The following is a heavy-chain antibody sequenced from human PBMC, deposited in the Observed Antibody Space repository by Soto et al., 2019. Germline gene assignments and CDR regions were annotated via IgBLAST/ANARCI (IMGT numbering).Heavy chain of an antibody. D-gene: IGHD6-13*01. Sequence: ASVKVSCKASGYTFTSYAMHWVRQAPGQRLEWMGWINAGNGNTKYSQKFQGRVTITRDTSASTAYMELSSLRSEDTAVYYCASLIAAEGYYADGMDVWGQGTTVTVSS. CDR3: ASLIAAEGYYADGMDV. V-gene: IGHV1-3*01. CDR2: INAGNGNT. CDR1: GYTFTSYA. J-gene: IGHJ6*02.